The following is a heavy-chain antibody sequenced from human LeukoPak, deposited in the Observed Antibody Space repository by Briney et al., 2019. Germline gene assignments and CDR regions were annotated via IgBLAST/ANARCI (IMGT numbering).Heavy chain of an antibody. CDR1: GYTFTSYG. CDR2: ISAYNGNT. Sequence: ASVKVSCKASGYTFTSYGISWVRQAPRQGLEWMGWISAYNGNTNYAQKLQGRVTMTTDTSTSTAYMELRSLRSDDTAVYYCARAYCSGGSCPGENDAFDIWGQGTMVTVSS. D-gene: IGHD2-15*01. CDR3: ARAYCSGGSCPGENDAFDI. V-gene: IGHV1-18*01. J-gene: IGHJ3*02.